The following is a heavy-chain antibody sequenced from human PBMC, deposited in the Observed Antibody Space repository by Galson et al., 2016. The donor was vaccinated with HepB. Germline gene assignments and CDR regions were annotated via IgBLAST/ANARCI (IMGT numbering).Heavy chain of an antibody. CDR3: RVGTAGIDY. Sequence: SLRLSCAASGFTFNRRGMHWVRQAPGKGLEWVAADSMDGRRKFYADSVKGRFTISRDNAKNTLYLQMNSLGAEDTAVYYCRVGTAGIDYWGQGTLVTVSS. CDR2: DSMDGRRK. CDR1: GFTFNRRG. V-gene: IGHV3-30*03. J-gene: IGHJ4*02. D-gene: IGHD1/OR15-1a*01.